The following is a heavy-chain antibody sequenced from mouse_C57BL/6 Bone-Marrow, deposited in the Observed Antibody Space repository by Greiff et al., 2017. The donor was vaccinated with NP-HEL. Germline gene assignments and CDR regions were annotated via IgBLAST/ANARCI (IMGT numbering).Heavy chain of an antibody. D-gene: IGHD2-4*01. CDR3: ATYDYDGNYAMDY. J-gene: IGHJ4*01. CDR2: IYPRDGST. CDR1: GYTFTSYD. Sequence: VKLMESGPELVKPGASVKLSCKASGYTFTSYDINWVKQRPGQGLEWIGWIYPRDGSTKYNEKFKGKATLTVDTSSSTAYMELHSLTSEDSAVYFCATYDYDGNYAMDYWGQGTSVTVSS. V-gene: IGHV1-85*01.